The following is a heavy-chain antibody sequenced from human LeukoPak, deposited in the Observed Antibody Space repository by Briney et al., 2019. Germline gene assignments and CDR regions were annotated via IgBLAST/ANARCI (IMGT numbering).Heavy chain of an antibody. V-gene: IGHV4-34*01. CDR3: ASGSSGWFDY. CDR1: GGSFSGYY. J-gene: IGHJ4*02. Sequence: PSETLSLTCAVYGGSFSGYYWSWIRQPPGKGLEWIGEINHSGSTNYNPPLKSRVTISVDTSKNQFSLKLSSVTAADTAVYYCASGSSGWFDYWGQGTLVTVSS. CDR2: INHSGST. D-gene: IGHD6-19*01.